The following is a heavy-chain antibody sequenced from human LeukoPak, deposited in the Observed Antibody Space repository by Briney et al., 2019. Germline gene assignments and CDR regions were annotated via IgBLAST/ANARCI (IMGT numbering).Heavy chain of an antibody. J-gene: IGHJ3*02. V-gene: IGHV4-31*03. CDR3: ASVLSSGWYISAFDI. Sequence: SETLSLTCTVSGGSISSGGYYWSWIRQHPGKGLEWIGYIYYSGSTYYNPSLKSRVTISVDTSKNQFSLKLSSVTAADTAVYYCASVLSSGWYISAFDIWGQGTMVTVSS. D-gene: IGHD6-19*01. CDR1: GGSISSGGYY. CDR2: IYYSGST.